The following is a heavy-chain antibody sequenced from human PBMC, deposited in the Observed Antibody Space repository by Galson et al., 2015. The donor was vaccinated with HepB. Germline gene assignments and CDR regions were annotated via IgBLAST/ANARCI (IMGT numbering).Heavy chain of an antibody. CDR2: INHSGST. V-gene: IGHV4-34*01. CDR1: GGSFSGYY. D-gene: IGHD1-14*01. J-gene: IGHJ6*02. CDR3: ASLSNGRRTDPRIFYYYYGMDV. Sequence: TLSLTCAVYGGSFSGYYWSWIRQPPGKGLEWIGEINHSGSTNYNPSLKSRVTISVDTSKNQFSLKLSSVTAADTAVYYCASLSNGRRTDPRIFYYYYGMDVWGQGTTVTVSS.